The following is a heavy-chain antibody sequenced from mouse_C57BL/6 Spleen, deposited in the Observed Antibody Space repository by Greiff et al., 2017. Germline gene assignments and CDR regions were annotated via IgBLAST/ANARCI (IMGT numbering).Heavy chain of an antibody. CDR3: ARFGAYYSNPWFAY. CDR1: GYSFTGYY. V-gene: IGHV1-42*01. Sequence: VHVKQSGPELVKPGASVKISCKASGYSFTGYYMNWVKQSPEKSLEWIGEINPSTGGTTYNQKFKAKATLTVDKSSSTAYMQLKSLTSEDSAVYYCARFGAYYSNPWFAYWGQGTLVTVSA. J-gene: IGHJ3*01. CDR2: INPSTGGT. D-gene: IGHD2-5*01.